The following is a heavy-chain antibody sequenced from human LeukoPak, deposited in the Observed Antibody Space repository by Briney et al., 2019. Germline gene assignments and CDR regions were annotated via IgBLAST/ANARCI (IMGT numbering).Heavy chain of an antibody. CDR2: IRYDGSNK. CDR3: ARAEGDSSSWYRY. Sequence: GGSLRLSCAASGFTFSVYGMHWVRQAPGKGLEWLAFIRYDGSNKYYADSVKGRFTISRDNSKNTLYVQMNSLRAEDTAVYYCARAEGDSSSWYRYWGQGTLVTVSS. V-gene: IGHV3-30*02. D-gene: IGHD6-13*01. CDR1: GFTFSVYG. J-gene: IGHJ4*02.